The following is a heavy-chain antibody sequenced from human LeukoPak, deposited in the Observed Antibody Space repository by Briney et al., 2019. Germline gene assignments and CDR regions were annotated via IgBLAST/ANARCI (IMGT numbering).Heavy chain of an antibody. CDR1: GYTFTSYY. Sequence: GASVKVSCKASGYTFTSYYMHWVRQAPGQGLEWMGWINPNSGGTNYVQKFQGRVTMTRDTSISTAYMELSRLRSDDTAVYYCARGEPGTGWNSEYFQHWGQGTLVTVSS. CDR3: ARGEPGTGWNSEYFQH. CDR2: INPNSGGT. J-gene: IGHJ1*01. V-gene: IGHV1-2*02. D-gene: IGHD1/OR15-1a*01.